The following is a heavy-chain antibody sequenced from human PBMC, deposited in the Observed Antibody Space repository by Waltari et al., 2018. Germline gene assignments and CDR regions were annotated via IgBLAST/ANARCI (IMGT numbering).Heavy chain of an antibody. J-gene: IGHJ3*02. Sequence: EVQLVESGGGLVQPGRSLRLSCAASGFTFDDYAMHWVRQAPGKGLEWVSGISWNSGSIYYADSVKGRFTIPRDNAKNSLYLQMNSLRAEDTAVYYCARVRGWELTAFDIWGQGTMVTVSS. CDR3: ARVRGWELTAFDI. V-gene: IGHV3-9*01. CDR1: GFTFDDYA. CDR2: ISWNSGSI. D-gene: IGHD1-26*01.